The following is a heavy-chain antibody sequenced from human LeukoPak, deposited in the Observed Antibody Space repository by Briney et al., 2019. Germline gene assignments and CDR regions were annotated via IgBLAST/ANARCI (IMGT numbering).Heavy chain of an antibody. CDR1: GFTFNDYA. CDR2: IRWNSGSI. J-gene: IGHJ4*02. CDR3: AKGLDTAMEIFYYFVY. D-gene: IGHD5-18*01. Sequence: GGSLILSCAASGFTFNDYAIHWVRQAPGNGLEWVSGIRWNSGSIGYADSVKSRVSISRDNAKNSLYLQMNSLRAEDTALYYCAKGLDTAMEIFYYFVYWGQGTLVTVSS. V-gene: IGHV3-9*01.